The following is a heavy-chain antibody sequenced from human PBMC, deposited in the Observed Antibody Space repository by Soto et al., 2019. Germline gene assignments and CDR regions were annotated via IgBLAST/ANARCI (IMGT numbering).Heavy chain of an antibody. Sequence: QVQLVESGGGVVQPGRSLRLFCAASGFTFSSYGMHWVRQAPGKGLEWVAVISYDGSNKYYADSVKGRFTISRDNSKNTLYLQMNSLRAEDTAVYYCAKGTSVYFDYWGQGTLVTVSS. CDR2: ISYDGSNK. CDR3: AKGTSVYFDY. J-gene: IGHJ4*02. CDR1: GFTFSSYG. V-gene: IGHV3-30*18.